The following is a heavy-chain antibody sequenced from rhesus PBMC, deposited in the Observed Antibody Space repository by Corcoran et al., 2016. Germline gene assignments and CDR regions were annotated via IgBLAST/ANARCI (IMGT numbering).Heavy chain of an antibody. CDR2: IYWDDDK. D-gene: IGHD3-34*01. J-gene: IGHJ4*01. V-gene: IGHV2-174*01. CDR3: ARGVWGSSYFDY. Sequence: QVTLKESGPALVKPTQTLTLTCTFSGFSLTPSGMGVGWIRQPPGKALEWLAFIYWDDDKRYSTSLKSTLTISKDTSKNQVVPTMTNMDPVDTATYYCARGVWGSSYFDYWGQGVLVTVSS. CDR1: GFSLTPSGMG.